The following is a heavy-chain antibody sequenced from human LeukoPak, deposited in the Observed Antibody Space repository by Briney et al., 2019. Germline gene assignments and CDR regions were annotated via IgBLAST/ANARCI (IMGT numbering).Heavy chain of an antibody. CDR3: ARGDDYGDYWGLY. CDR1: GYTFTSYG. Sequence: ASVKVSCKASGYTFTSYGISWVRQAPGQGLEWMGWISAYNGNTDYAQKLQGRVTLTTDTSTNTAYMDLRSLSSDDTAVYYCARGDDYGDYWGLYWGQGTLVTVSS. CDR2: ISAYNGNT. J-gene: IGHJ4*02. V-gene: IGHV1-18*01. D-gene: IGHD4-17*01.